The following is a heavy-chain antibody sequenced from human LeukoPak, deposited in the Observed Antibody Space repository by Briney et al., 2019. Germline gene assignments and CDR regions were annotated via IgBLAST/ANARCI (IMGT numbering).Heavy chain of an antibody. CDR3: AKAEGYDILTGLDY. J-gene: IGHJ4*02. D-gene: IGHD3-9*01. V-gene: IGHV3-23*01. Sequence: GGSLRLSCATSGSTFSSYAMSWVRQAPGKGLEWASGIGASGGSTYYADSVKGRFTISRDNSKNTLYLQMNSLRTEDTAVYYCAKAEGYDILTGLDYWGQGTLVTVSS. CDR2: IGASGGST. CDR1: GSTFSSYA.